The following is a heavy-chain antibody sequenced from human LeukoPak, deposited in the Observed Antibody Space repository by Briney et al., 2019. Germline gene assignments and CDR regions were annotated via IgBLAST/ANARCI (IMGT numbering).Heavy chain of an antibody. CDR3: AKDANASQYLLWFEN. D-gene: IGHD3-10*01. CDR1: GFTFSSYA. CDR2: ISSRDRT. Sequence: VGSLRPSCAASGFTFSSYAMNCVCQAPGKGLEWVAGISSRDRTFPATSVKGRFTISRDKSKDTLFLQMNSLRAENTAVYYGAKDANASQYLLWFENWGQGTQVIVSS. J-gene: IGHJ4*02. V-gene: IGHV3-23*01.